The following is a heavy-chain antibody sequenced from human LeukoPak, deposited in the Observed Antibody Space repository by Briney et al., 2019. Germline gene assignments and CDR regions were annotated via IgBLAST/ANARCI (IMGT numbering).Heavy chain of an antibody. V-gene: IGHV4-4*07. Sequence: SETLSLTCTVSGGSISSYYWSWIRQPAGKGLEWIGSIYTSGSTNYNPSLKSRVTMSVDTSKNQFSLKLSSVAAADTAVYYCARDSMYCSSTSCPGVGSVTWFDPWGQGTLVTVSS. CDR3: ARDSMYCSSTSCPGVGSVTWFDP. CDR1: GGSISSYY. D-gene: IGHD2-2*01. J-gene: IGHJ5*02. CDR2: IYTSGST.